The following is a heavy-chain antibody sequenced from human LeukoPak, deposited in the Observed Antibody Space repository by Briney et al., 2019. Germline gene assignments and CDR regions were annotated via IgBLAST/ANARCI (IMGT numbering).Heavy chain of an antibody. CDR3: ASGYSYGYTDY. J-gene: IGHJ4*02. CDR1: GGSISSGGYS. CDR2: IYHSGST. Sequence: PSETLSLTCAVSGGSISSGGYSWSWIRQPPGKGLEWIGYIYHSGSTYYNPSLKSRVTISVDRSKNQFSLKLSSVTAADTAVYYCASGYSYGYTDYWGQGTLVTVSS. V-gene: IGHV4-30-2*01. D-gene: IGHD5-18*01.